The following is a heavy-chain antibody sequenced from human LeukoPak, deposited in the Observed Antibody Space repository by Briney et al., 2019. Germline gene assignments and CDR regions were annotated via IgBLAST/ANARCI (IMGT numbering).Heavy chain of an antibody. CDR3: AREIDRDDYNRFFDY. D-gene: IGHD5-24*01. CDR2: INAANGNT. J-gene: IGHJ4*02. CDR1: GFTFTTYT. V-gene: IGHV1-3*01. Sequence: ASVKVSCKTSGFTFTTYTMHWVRQAPGQRLEWMGWINAANGNTQYSQKFQGRVAITRDTSASTAYMEMRSLRSEDTAVYYCAREIDRDDYNRFFDYWGQGTLVTVSS.